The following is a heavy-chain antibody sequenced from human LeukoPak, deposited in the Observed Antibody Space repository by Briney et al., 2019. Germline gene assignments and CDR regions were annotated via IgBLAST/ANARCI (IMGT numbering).Heavy chain of an antibody. J-gene: IGHJ3*02. V-gene: IGHV4-59*01. D-gene: IGHD5/OR15-5a*01. Sequence: SETLSLTCTVSGGSISSYYWSWIRQPPGKGLEWIGYIYYSGSTNYNPSLKSRVTISVDTSKNQFSLKLSSVTAADTAVYYCARSSTQGAFDIWGQGTMVTVSS. CDR3: ARSSTQGAFDI. CDR1: GGSISSYY. CDR2: IYYSGST.